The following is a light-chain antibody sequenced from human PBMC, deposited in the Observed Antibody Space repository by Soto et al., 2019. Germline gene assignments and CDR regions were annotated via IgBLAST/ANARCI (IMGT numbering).Light chain of an antibody. J-gene: IGKJ5*01. CDR2: GTS. V-gene: IGKV3-20*01. Sequence: EFRLSLSPGTLSLYRGERATLSCRASERIYSAYLGWYQQKPGQAPRLLIYGTSSRATGIPDRFSGSGSGTDFTLTISRLEPEDFAVYYCQQYGNSPITFGQRRLLEVK. CDR1: ERIYSAY. CDR3: QQYGNSPIT.